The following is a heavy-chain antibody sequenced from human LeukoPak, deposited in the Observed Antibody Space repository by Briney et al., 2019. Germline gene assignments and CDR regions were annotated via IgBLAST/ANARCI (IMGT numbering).Heavy chain of an antibody. CDR2: IYYSGST. V-gene: IGHV4-59*01. J-gene: IGHJ6*02. Sequence: SETLSLTCTVSGGSMSSYYRSWLRQPPGKGVEWIGYIYYSGSTNYNPSLKSRVTISVDTSKNQFSLKLSSVTAADTAVYYCARLGYCSGGSCPNYYGMDVWGRGTTVTVSS. CDR1: GGSMSSYY. CDR3: ARLGYCSGGSCPNYYGMDV. D-gene: IGHD2-15*01.